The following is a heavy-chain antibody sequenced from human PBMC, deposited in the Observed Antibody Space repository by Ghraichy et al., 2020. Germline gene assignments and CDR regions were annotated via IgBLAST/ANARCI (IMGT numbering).Heavy chain of an antibody. D-gene: IGHD6-13*01. Sequence: GGSLRLSCAASGFTFSDYYMSWIRQAPGKGLEWVSYISSSSSYTNYADSVKGRFTISRDNAKNSLYLQMNSLRAEDTAVYYCARDYGIAAAGRRDYYGMDVWGQGTTVTVSS. CDR3: ARDYGIAAAGRRDYYGMDV. J-gene: IGHJ6*02. CDR1: GFTFSDYY. CDR2: ISSSSSYT. V-gene: IGHV3-11*06.